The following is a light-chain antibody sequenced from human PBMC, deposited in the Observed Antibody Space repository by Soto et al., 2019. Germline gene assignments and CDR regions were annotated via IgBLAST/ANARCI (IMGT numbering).Light chain of an antibody. CDR2: GAS. CDR1: QSVSSN. CDR3: QQYNNWPRT. Sequence: EIVMTQSPGTLSVSPGERATLSCRASQSVSSNLAWYQQKPGQAPSLLIYGASTRATGIPARFSGSGSGTEFALTISSLQSEDFSVYYCQQYNNWPRTSGQGTK. J-gene: IGKJ1*01. V-gene: IGKV3-15*01.